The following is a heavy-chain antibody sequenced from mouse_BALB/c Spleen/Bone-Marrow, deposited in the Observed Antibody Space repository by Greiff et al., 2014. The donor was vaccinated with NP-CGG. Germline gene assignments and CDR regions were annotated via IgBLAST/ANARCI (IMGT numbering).Heavy chain of an antibody. D-gene: IGHD1-1*01. V-gene: IGHV14-3*02. CDR2: IDPANGNT. CDR1: GSNIKDTY. Sequence: EVQLQQSGAELVKPGASVKLSCTASGSNIKDTYMHWVKQRPEQGLEWIGRIDPANGNTKYDPKFQGKATITADTSSNTAYLQLSSLTSEDTAVYYCAAYYYGSSYGLAYWGQGTLVTVSA. CDR3: AAYYYGSSYGLAY. J-gene: IGHJ3*01.